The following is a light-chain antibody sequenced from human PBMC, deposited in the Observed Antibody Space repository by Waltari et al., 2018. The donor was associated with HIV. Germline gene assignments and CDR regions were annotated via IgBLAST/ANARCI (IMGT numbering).Light chain of an antibody. CDR3: GTWDRSLSAAV. J-gene: IGLJ3*02. CDR1: TSNIRNEY. CDR2: DNN. Sequence: QSVLTQPPSVSAAPGQKVTISCSGSTSNIRNEYVSWYQHVPGAAPRLLIYDNNKRPSGIPDRFSGSRSGTSATLGITGLQTGDEAHYYCGTWDRSLSAAVFGGGTKLTVL. V-gene: IGLV1-51*01.